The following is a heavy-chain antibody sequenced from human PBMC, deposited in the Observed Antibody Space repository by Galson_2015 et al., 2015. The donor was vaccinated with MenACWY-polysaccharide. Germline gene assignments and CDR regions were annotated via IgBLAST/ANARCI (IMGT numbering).Heavy chain of an antibody. CDR2: IIPVFETS. CDR3: ARVPFRELTMVRGPLDY. J-gene: IGHJ4*02. CDR1: GGSFSSFG. Sequence: SVKVSCKASGGSFSSFGVSWVRQAPGQGLEWMGGIIPVFETSTYAQKFQGRVTFSADKSTTTTFMEVTSLTSEDTAVYYCARVPFRELTMVRGPLDYWGQGTPVTVSS. D-gene: IGHD3-10*01. V-gene: IGHV1-69*06.